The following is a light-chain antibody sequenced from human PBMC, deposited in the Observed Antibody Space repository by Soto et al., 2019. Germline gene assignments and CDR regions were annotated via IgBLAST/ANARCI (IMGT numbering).Light chain of an antibody. V-gene: IGKV3-20*01. Sequence: EIVLTQSPGTRSLSPGERATLSCRASQSVSSSYLAWYQQKPGQAPRPLIYGASSRATGIPDRFSGSGSGTDFTLTISRLEPEYFAVYYCQQYGSSPFTFGQGTKLEIK. J-gene: IGKJ2*01. CDR3: QQYGSSPFT. CDR1: QSVSSSY. CDR2: GAS.